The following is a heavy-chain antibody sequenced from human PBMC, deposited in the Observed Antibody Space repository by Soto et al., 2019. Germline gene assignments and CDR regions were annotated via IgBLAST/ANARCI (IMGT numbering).Heavy chain of an antibody. Sequence: QLQLQESGSGLVKPSQTLSLTCAVSGGSISSGGYSWGWIRQPPGKVLEWIGYIDPSGSTYSNPSLKSRVTIPVDRSKNQFSLKLSSVTAADTAVYYYARGVYPDPFDYWGQGPLVTVSS. CDR3: ARGVYPDPFDY. D-gene: IGHD2-2*01. CDR2: IDPSGST. J-gene: IGHJ4*02. V-gene: IGHV4-30-2*01. CDR1: GGSISSGGYS.